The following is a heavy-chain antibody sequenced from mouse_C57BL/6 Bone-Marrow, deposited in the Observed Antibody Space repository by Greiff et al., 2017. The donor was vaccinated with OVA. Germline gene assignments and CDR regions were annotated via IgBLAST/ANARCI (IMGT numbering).Heavy chain of an antibody. J-gene: IGHJ1*03. V-gene: IGHV2-4*01. CDR3: AKTGLITTGGATRDWYFDV. CDR2: IWRGGST. Sequence: QVQLQQSGPGLVQPSQSLSITCTVSGFSLTSYGVHWVRQPPGKGLEWLGVIWRGGSTDCNAAFISRLSISKDNSKSQVCFKMNSLQADDTAIYYGAKTGLITTGGATRDWYFDVWGTGTTVTVSS. D-gene: IGHD1-1*01. CDR1: GFSLTSYG.